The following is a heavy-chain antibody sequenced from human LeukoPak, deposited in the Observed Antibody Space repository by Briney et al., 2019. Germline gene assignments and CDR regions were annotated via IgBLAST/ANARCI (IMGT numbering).Heavy chain of an antibody. V-gene: IGHV5-51*01. CDR2: IYPGDSDT. CDR1: GYTFTSYW. D-gene: IGHD3-9*01. J-gene: IGHJ6*03. CDR3: ARLRAHDILTGKPPGGEGYYMDV. Sequence: RGESLKISCKGSGYTFTSYWIGWVRQMPGKGLEWMGIIYPGDSDTRYSPSFQGQVTISADKSISTAYLQWSSLKASDTAMYYCARLRAHDILTGKPPGGEGYYMDVWGKGTTVTISS.